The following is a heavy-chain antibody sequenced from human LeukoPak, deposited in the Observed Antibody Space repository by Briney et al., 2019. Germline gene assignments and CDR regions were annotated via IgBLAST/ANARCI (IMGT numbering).Heavy chain of an antibody. Sequence: GGSLRLSCAASGFTFSSDSMNGVRQAPGKGLEWGSYISSSSSTTYYADSVKGRFTISRDNAKNSLYLQMNSLRAEDTAVYYCARDLTTVTNWGQGTLVTVSS. CDR1: GFTFSSDS. J-gene: IGHJ4*02. V-gene: IGHV3-48*01. CDR3: ARDLTTVTN. CDR2: ISSSSSTT. D-gene: IGHD4-11*01.